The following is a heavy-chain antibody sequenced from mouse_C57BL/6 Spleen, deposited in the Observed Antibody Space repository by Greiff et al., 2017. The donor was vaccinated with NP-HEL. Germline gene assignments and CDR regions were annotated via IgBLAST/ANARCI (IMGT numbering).Heavy chain of an antibody. CDR2: IDPSDSYT. V-gene: IGHV1-69*01. CDR3: ARFDPDY. J-gene: IGHJ2*01. Sequence: QVQLQQPGAELVMPGASVKLSCKASGYTFTSYWMHWVKQRPGQGLEWIGEIDPSDSYTNYNQKFKGKSTLTVDKSSSTAYMQLSSLTSEGSAVYYCARFDPDYWGQGTTLTVSS. CDR1: GYTFTSYW.